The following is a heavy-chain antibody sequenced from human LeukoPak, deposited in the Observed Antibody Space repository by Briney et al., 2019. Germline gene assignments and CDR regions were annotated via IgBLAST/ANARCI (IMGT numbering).Heavy chain of an antibody. CDR2: ISSSSSYI. D-gene: IGHD4-11*01. V-gene: IGHV3-21*01. J-gene: IGHJ4*02. CDR3: AMTTVTNYFDY. Sequence: GGSLRLSCAASGFTFSNAWMSWVRQAPGKGLEWVSSISSSSSYIYYADSVKGRFTISRDNAKNSLYLQMNSLRAEDTAVYYCAMTTVTNYFDYWGQGTLVTVSS. CDR1: GFTFSNAW.